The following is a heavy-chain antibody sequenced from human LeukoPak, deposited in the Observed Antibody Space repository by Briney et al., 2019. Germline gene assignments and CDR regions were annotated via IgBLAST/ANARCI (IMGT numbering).Heavy chain of an antibody. J-gene: IGHJ4*02. V-gene: IGHV3-30-3*01. CDR3: ANGFSSWTSDG. Sequence: GGSLRLSCAASGFTFSSYAMHWVRQAPGKGLEWVAVISYDGSNKYYADSVKGRFTISRDNSKNTLYLQMNSLRAEDTAVYYCANGFSSWTSDGWGQGTLVTVSS. D-gene: IGHD2-15*01. CDR2: ISYDGSNK. CDR1: GFTFSSYA.